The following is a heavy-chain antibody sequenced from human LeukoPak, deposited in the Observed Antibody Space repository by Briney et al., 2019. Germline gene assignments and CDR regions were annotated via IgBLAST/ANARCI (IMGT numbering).Heavy chain of an antibody. CDR1: GFTFSSHG. CDR3: ARDPYSGSYGADYYYYMGV. V-gene: IGHV3-7*01. CDR2: IKQDRSEK. D-gene: IGHD1-26*01. J-gene: IGHJ6*03. Sequence: GGSLRLSCAASGFTFSSHGMNWVRQAPGKGLEWVANIKQDRSEKYYVDSVKGRFTISRDNAKSSLYLQMNSLRAEDTAVYYCARDPYSGSYGADYYYYMGVWGKGTTVTISS.